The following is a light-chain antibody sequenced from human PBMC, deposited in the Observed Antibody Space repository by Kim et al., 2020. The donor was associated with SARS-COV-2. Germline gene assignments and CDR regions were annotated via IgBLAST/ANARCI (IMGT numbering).Light chain of an antibody. J-gene: IGKJ1*01. CDR1: QSVSSN. Sequence: EIVMTQSPATLSVSPGERATLSCRASQSVSSNLAWYQQKPGQAPRLLIYGASTRATGIPARFSGSGSETEFTLTISSLQSEDFAVYYCQQCYNWPPWTFGQGTKVDIK. CDR3: QQCYNWPPWT. CDR2: GAS. V-gene: IGKV3-15*01.